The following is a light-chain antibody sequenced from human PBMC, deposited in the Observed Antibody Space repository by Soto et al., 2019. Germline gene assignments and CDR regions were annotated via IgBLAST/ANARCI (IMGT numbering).Light chain of an antibody. J-gene: IGKJ1*01. V-gene: IGKV1-5*03. CDR3: QQYNSFTWT. CDR2: KAS. CDR1: QSISSW. Sequence: DIQITQCAATLSASVGDRVTITCRASQSISSWLAWYQQKPGKAPKLLIYKASSLESGVPSRFSGSGSGTEFTLTISSLQPDDFATYYCQQYNSFTWTFGQGTKVDI.